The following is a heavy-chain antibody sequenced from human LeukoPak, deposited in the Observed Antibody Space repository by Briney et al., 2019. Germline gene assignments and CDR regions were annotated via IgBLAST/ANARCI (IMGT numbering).Heavy chain of an antibody. J-gene: IGHJ3*02. CDR1: GDSISSSSSY. CDR2: IYYSGST. V-gene: IGHV4-61*05. Sequence: SETLSLTCTVSGDSISSSSSYWGWIRQPPGKGLEWIGYIYYSGSTNYNPSLKSRVTISVDTSKNQFSLKLSSVTAADTAVYYCARAPPGIAVAGRIAFDIWGQGTMVTVSS. D-gene: IGHD6-19*01. CDR3: ARAPPGIAVAGRIAFDI.